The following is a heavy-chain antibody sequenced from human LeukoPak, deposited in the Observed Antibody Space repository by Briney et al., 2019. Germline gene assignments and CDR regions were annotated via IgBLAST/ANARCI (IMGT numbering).Heavy chain of an antibody. CDR2: ISSSGSTI. Sequence: GGSLRLSCTVSGFTVSSNSMNWVRQAPGKGLEWVSYISSSGSTIYYADSVKGRFTISRDNAKNSLYLQMNSLRAEDTAVYYCARIPDYYDSSGYKDYWGQGTLVTVSS. CDR1: GFTVSSNS. V-gene: IGHV3-48*04. D-gene: IGHD3-22*01. CDR3: ARIPDYYDSSGYKDY. J-gene: IGHJ4*02.